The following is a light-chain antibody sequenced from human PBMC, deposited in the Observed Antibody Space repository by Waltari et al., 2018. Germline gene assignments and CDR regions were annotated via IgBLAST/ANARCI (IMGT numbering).Light chain of an antibody. J-gene: IGLJ2*01. CDR3: SSYTSSSTLVV. Sequence: QSALTQPASVSGSPGQSITISRTGTSNDVGGYNYVSWYQQHPGKAPKLMLYEISNRPSGVSNRFSGSKSGNTASLTISGLQAEDEADYYCSSYTSSSTLVVFGGGTKLTVL. V-gene: IGLV2-14*01. CDR2: EIS. CDR1: SNDVGGYNY.